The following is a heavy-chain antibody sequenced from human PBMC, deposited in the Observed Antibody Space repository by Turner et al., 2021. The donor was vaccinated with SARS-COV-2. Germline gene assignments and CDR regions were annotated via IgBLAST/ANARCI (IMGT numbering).Heavy chain of an antibody. V-gene: IGHV3-30*18. CDR3: AKAETYSSGWSGGRSYYYYYMDV. J-gene: IGHJ6*03. CDR1: GCTFSSYG. Sequence: QVQLVESGGGVVQPGRSLRLSCAASGCTFSSYGVHWVRPAPGKGLEWVAVITYDGSNKYYAASVKGRFTISRDNSKNTLYLQMNSLRAEDTAVYYCAKAETYSSGWSGGRSYYYYYMDVWGKGTTVTVSS. CDR2: ITYDGSNK. D-gene: IGHD6-19*01.